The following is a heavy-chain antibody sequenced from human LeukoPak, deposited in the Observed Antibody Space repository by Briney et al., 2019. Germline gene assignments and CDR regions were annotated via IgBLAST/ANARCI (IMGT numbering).Heavy chain of an antibody. CDR3: ARDQVGIFDY. J-gene: IGHJ4*02. D-gene: IGHD1-26*01. CDR1: GFTISGYW. CDR2: IDQAGSEK. V-gene: IGHV3-7*01. Sequence: GGSLRLSCAASGFTISGYWMSWVRQAPGKGLEWVANIDQAGSEKNYVDSVKGRFTISRDNAKNSLYLQLNSLRAEDTAVYYCARDQVGIFDYWGQGTLVTVSS.